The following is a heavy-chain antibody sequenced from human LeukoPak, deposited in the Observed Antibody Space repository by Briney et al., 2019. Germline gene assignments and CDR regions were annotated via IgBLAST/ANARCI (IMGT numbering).Heavy chain of an antibody. D-gene: IGHD3-3*01. V-gene: IGHV1-8*03. CDR3: ARGLGPIFGVVIRLDYYYMDA. J-gene: IGHJ6*03. CDR1: GYTFTSYD. CDR2: MNPNSGNT. Sequence: ASVKVSCKASGYTFTSYDINWVRQATGQGLEWMGWMNPNSGNTGYAQKFQVRVTITRNPSISTAYMELSSLRSEETAVYHCARGLGPIFGVVIRLDYYYMDASGKRTTVTVSS.